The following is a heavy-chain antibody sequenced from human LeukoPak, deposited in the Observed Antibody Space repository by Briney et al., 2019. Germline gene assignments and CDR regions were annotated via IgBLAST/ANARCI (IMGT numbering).Heavy chain of an antibody. V-gene: IGHV4-59*01. CDR3: ARDQGDDFAFDY. J-gene: IGHJ4*02. Sequence: PSETLSLTCTVSGGSISSYYWSWIRQPPGKGLEWIGYIYYSGSTNYNPSLKSRVTISVDTSKNQFSLKLSSVTAADTAVYYCARDQGDDFAFDYWGQGTLVTVSS. CDR2: IYYSGST. CDR1: GGSISSYY. D-gene: IGHD3-3*01.